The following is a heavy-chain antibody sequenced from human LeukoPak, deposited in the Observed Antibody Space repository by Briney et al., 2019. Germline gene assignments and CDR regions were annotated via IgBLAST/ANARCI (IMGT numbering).Heavy chain of an antibody. CDR2: IYHSGST. Sequence: SETLSLTCAVSGYSISSGYYWGWIRQPSGKGPEWIGSIYHSGSTYYNPSLKSRVTISVDTSKNQFSLKLSSVTAADTAVYYCARLTPTHFDYWGQGTLVTVSS. CDR3: ARLTPTHFDY. V-gene: IGHV4-38-2*01. J-gene: IGHJ4*02. CDR1: GYSISSGYY.